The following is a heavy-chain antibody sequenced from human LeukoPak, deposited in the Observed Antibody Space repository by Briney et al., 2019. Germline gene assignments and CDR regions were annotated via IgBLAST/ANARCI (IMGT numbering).Heavy chain of an antibody. CDR1: GYSFTSYW. J-gene: IGHJ4*02. V-gene: IGHV5-10-1*01. CDR3: ARHEDSSSLY. Sequence: GESLKISCKGSGYSFTSYWISWVRQLPGKGLEWMGRIDPSDSYTNYSPSFQGHVTISADKSISTAYLQWSSLKASDTAMYYCARHEDSSSLYWGQGTLVTVSS. D-gene: IGHD6-13*01. CDR2: IDPSDSYT.